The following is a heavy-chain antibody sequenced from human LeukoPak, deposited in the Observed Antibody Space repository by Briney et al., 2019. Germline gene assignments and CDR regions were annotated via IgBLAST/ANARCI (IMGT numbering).Heavy chain of an antibody. Sequence: PGGSLRLSCAASGFTFNTYAMHWVRQAPGKGLEWVASISNDGSNGYYVDSVKGRFTISRDNSDNTLDLQMNSLRAEDTAVYYCARSSVVVAADFFDYWGQGTLVTVSS. V-gene: IGHV3-30*04. CDR2: ISNDGSNG. J-gene: IGHJ4*02. CDR1: GFTFNTYA. CDR3: ARSSVVVAADFFDY. D-gene: IGHD2-15*01.